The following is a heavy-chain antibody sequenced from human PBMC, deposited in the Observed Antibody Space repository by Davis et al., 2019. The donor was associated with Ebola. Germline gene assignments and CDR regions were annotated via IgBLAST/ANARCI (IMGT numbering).Heavy chain of an antibody. CDR2: ISYDGSNK. CDR1: GFTFSSYA. V-gene: IGHV3-30-3*01. Sequence: GGSLRLSCAASGFTFSSYAMHWVRQAPGKGLEWVAVISYDGSNKYYADSVKGRFTISRDNSKNTLYLQMNSLRAEDTAVYYCAGSDGSCYYYGMDVWGQGTTVTVSS. CDR3: AGSDGSCYYYGMDV. D-gene: IGHD2-2*03. J-gene: IGHJ6*02.